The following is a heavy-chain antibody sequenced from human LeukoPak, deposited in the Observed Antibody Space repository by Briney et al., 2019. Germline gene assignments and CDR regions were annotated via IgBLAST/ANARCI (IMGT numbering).Heavy chain of an antibody. V-gene: IGHV3-23*01. D-gene: IGHD4-17*01. J-gene: IGHJ4*02. Sequence: PGGSLRLSCAASGFTFSDYHMSWIRQAPGKGLEWVSSISGSGGRTHYADSVRGRFTISRDNSKNTLYLQMDSLRAEDTAVYYCATPPTVTRNYWGQGTLVTVSS. CDR2: ISGSGGRT. CDR1: GFTFSDYH. CDR3: ATPPTVTRNY.